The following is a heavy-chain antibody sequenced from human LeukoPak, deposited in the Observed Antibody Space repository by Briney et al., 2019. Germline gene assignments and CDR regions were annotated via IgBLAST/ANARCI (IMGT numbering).Heavy chain of an antibody. D-gene: IGHD5-12*01. J-gene: IGHJ4*02. CDR2: FYYSGST. CDR1: GVSISSSSYY. Sequence: PSETLSLTCTVSGVSISSSSYYWGWIRQPPGKGLEWIGSFYYSGSTYYNPSLKSRVTISVDTSKNQFSLKLDSVTAADTAVYYCARDLRGYDYWGQGTLVTVSS. V-gene: IGHV4-39*02. CDR3: ARDLRGYDY.